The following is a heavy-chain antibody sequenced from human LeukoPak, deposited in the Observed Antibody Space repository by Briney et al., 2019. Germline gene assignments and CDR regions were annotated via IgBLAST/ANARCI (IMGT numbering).Heavy chain of an antibody. V-gene: IGHV3-53*01. D-gene: IGHD5-24*01. CDR2: IYSGGST. CDR3: AKEATEMATMYVNDWYFDL. J-gene: IGHJ2*01. CDR1: GFTVSSNY. Sequence: GGSLRLSCAASGFTVSSNYMSWVRQAPGKGLEWVSVIYSGGSTYYADSVKGRFTISRDNSKNTLYLQMNSLRAEDTAVYYCAKEATEMATMYVNDWYFDLWGRGTLVTVSS.